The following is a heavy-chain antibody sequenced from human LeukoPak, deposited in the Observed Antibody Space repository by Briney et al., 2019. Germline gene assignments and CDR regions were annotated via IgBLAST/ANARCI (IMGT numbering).Heavy chain of an antibody. J-gene: IGHJ4*02. CDR2: IHYSGST. D-gene: IGHD6-19*01. CDR3: AREYKGWYYFDY. CDR1: GGSISSGDYY. Sequence: SETLSLTCTVSGGSISSGDYYWSWIRQPPGKGLGWIGYIHYSGSTNYNPSLKSRVTISVDTSKNQFSLKLSSVTAADTAVYYCAREYKGWYYFDYWGQGTLVTVSS. V-gene: IGHV4-61*08.